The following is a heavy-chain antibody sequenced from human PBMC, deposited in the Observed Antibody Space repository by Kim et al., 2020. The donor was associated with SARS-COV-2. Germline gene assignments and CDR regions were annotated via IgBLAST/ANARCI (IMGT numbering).Heavy chain of an antibody. V-gene: IGHV4-59*13. CDR3: ARVSITMIRGVIRWYFDL. J-gene: IGHJ2*01. Sequence: SETLSLTCTVSGGSISSYYWSWIRQPPGKGLEWIGYIYYSGSTNYNPSLKSRVTISVDTSKNQVSLKLSSVTAADTAVYYCARVSITMIRGVIRWYFDLWGRGTLVTVSS. CDR2: IYYSGST. CDR1: GGSISSYY. D-gene: IGHD3-10*01.